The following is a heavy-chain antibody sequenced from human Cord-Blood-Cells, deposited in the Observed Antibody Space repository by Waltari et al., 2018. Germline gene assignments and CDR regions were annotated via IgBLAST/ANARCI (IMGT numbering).Heavy chain of an antibody. V-gene: IGHV3-66*01. CDR3: ARDRGYYDFWSGYDY. Sequence: EVQLVESGGGWVQPGGSLRLSCAASGFTVSSNYMSWVPQAPGKGLEWVSVIYSGGSTYYADSVKGRFTISRDNSKNTLYLQMNSLRAEDTAVYYCARDRGYYDFWSGYDYWGQGTLVTVSS. CDR1: GFTVSSNY. J-gene: IGHJ4*02. CDR2: IYSGGST. D-gene: IGHD3-3*01.